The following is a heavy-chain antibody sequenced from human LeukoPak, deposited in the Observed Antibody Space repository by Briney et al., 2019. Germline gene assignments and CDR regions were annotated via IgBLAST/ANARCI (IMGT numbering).Heavy chain of an antibody. CDR1: GYSLSSGYF. V-gene: IGHV4-38-2*01. CDR3: ARIICSSTRCYRRGTFEI. D-gene: IGHD2-2*02. J-gene: IGHJ3*02. CDR2: MYHSGST. Sequence: SETLSLTRAVSGYSLSSGYFWGWIRQPPGKGLEWIGTMYHSGSTYYNSSLKSRVTISVDTSKNQFSLKLSSVTAADTAVYYCARIICSSTRCYRRGTFEIWGQGTMVTVSS.